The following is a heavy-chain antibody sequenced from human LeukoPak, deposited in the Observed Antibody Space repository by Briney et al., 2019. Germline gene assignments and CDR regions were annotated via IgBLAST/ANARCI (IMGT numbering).Heavy chain of an antibody. V-gene: IGHV3-23*01. D-gene: IGHD2-8*01. CDR1: GFTFNKFA. Sequence: GGSLRVSCEASGFTFNKFAMSWVRQAPGKGPEWVAGIGSSGATTFYADSVKGRCSISRDNSKNTVYLKMNSLRAEDTAIYYCAKVSVGPLSRPTHVALYYGMDVWGQGITVIVSS. J-gene: IGHJ6*02. CDR3: AKVSVGPLSRPTHVALYYGMDV. CDR2: IGSSGATT.